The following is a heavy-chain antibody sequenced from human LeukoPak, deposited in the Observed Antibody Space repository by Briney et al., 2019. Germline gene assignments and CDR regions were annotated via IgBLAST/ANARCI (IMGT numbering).Heavy chain of an antibody. Sequence: SVKVSCKASGGTFSSYAISWVRHAPGQGLEWMGRIIPIFGTANYAQKFQGRVTITADKSTSTAYMELSSLRSEDTAVYYCAGGYGGNSEAFDMWGQGTMVTVSS. CDR3: AGGYGGNSEAFDM. D-gene: IGHD4-23*01. CDR2: IIPIFGTA. J-gene: IGHJ3*02. V-gene: IGHV1-69*06. CDR1: GGTFSSYA.